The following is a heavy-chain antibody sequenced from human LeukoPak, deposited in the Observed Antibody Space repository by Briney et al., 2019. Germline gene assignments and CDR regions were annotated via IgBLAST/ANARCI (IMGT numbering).Heavy chain of an antibody. D-gene: IGHD6-19*01. J-gene: IGHJ4*02. CDR1: GFTFSSHG. V-gene: IGHV3-23*01. CDR3: AKVSPGIAVAGTLFDY. CDR2: ISGSGGNT. Sequence: GGSLRLSCAASGFTFSSHGMNWVRQAPGKGLEWVSGISGSGGNTYYADSVKGRFTISRDNSKNTLYLQMNSLRAEDTAVYYCAKVSPGIAVAGTLFDYWGQGTLVTVSS.